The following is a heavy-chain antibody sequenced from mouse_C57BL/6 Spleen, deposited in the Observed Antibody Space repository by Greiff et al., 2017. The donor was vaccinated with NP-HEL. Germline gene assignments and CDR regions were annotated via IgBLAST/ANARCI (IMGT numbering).Heavy chain of an antibody. D-gene: IGHD2-5*01. CDR1: GYSITSGYY. CDR3: ARGGSNYFFAY. CDR2: ISYDGSN. J-gene: IGHJ3*01. V-gene: IGHV3-6*01. Sequence: VQLKESGPGLVKPSQSLSLTCSVTGYSITSGYYWNWIRQFPGNKLEWMGYISYDGSNNYNPSLKNRISITRDTSKNQFFLKLNSVTTEDTATYYCARGGSNYFFAYWGQGTLVTVSA.